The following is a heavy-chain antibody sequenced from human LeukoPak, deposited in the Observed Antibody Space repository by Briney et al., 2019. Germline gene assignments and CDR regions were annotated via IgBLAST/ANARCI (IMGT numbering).Heavy chain of an antibody. D-gene: IGHD3-22*01. CDR1: GYTFTSYG. CDR3: ERCLYYYDSSGYNIPQGGGYYFDY. V-gene: IGHV1-69*05. CDR2: IIPIFGTA. Sequence: ASVKVSCKASGYTFTSYGISWVRQAPGQGLECMGGIIPIFGTANYAQKFQGRVTITTDESTSTAYMELSSLRSEDTAVYYCERCLYYYDSSGYNIPQGGGYYFDYWGQGTLVTVSS. J-gene: IGHJ4*02.